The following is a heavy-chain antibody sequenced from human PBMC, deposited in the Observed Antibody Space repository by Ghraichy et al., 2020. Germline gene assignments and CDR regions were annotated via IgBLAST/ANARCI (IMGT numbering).Heavy chain of an antibody. Sequence: SETLSLTCAVSGGSISSGGYSWSWIRQPPGKGLEWIGYIYHSGSTYYNPSLKSRVTISVDRSKNQFSLKLSSVTAADTAVYYCAGSYHHDAFDIWGQGTIVTVSS. V-gene: IGHV4-30-2*01. CDR3: AGSYHHDAFDI. D-gene: IGHD1-26*01. CDR2: IYHSGST. J-gene: IGHJ3*02. CDR1: GGSISSGGYS.